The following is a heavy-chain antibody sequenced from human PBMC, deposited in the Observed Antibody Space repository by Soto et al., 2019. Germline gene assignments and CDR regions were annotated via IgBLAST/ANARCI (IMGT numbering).Heavy chain of an antibody. D-gene: IGHD3-16*01. Sequence: VQLVESGGGLVQPGGSLRLSCAASGFTFSSDWMSWVRQLPGKGLEWVANIKQDGSDKYYVDSVKGRFTISRDNAKNSLYLQMNSLRAEYSAVYYCARDKMEIQIALGRTVFDSWRQGTLVTVSS. CDR3: ARDKMEIQIALGRTVFDS. CDR2: IKQDGSDK. J-gene: IGHJ4*02. V-gene: IGHV3-7*04. CDR1: GFTFSSDW.